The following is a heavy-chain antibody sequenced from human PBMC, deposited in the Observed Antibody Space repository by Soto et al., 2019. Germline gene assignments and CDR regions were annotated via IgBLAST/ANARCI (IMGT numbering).Heavy chain of an antibody. J-gene: IGHJ4*02. Sequence: ASVKVSCKASGYTFTSYDINWVRQATGQGLEWMGWMNPNSGNTGYAQKFQGRVTMTRNTSISTAYMELSSLRSEDTAVYYCARGFDIGGPGIAAAGTFFFDYWGQGTLVTVSS. CDR3: ARGFDIGGPGIAAAGTFFFDY. CDR2: MNPNSGNT. V-gene: IGHV1-8*01. D-gene: IGHD6-13*01. CDR1: GYTFTSYD.